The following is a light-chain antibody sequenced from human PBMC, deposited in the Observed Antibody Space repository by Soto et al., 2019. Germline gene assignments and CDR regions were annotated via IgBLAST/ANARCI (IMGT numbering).Light chain of an antibody. CDR2: WAS. J-gene: IGKJ2*01. CDR1: QTILYTSNNRNY. Sequence: DIVMTQSPDSLAVSLGERATINCKSSQTILYTSNNRNYLAWYQQKSGQPPKLLFSWASTRESGVPERFNASGSGNDFTPPIRRLPADEGAIYYCHQYYYTRDTFGQGTRLEIK. V-gene: IGKV4-1*01. CDR3: HQYYYTRDT.